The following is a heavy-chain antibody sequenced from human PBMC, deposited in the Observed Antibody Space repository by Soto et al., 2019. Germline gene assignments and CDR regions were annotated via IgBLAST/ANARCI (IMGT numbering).Heavy chain of an antibody. V-gene: IGHV1-3*01. CDR2: VNAGNGYT. CDR1: GYSFTSYA. CDR3: SRNPVGQPNFFDP. J-gene: IGHJ5*02. D-gene: IGHD1-26*01. Sequence: ASVKVSCKASGYSFTSYAIHWVRQAPGQRLEWMGWVNAGNGYTKYSQKLQDRVTITRDSSATTAYMELSGLRSEDTAVYYCSRNPVGQPNFFDPWGQGTLVTVSS.